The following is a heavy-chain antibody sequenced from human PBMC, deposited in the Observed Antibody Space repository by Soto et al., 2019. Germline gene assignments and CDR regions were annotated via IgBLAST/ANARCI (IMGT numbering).Heavy chain of an antibody. Sequence: XGSLRLSCAAAGFTFSSYAMHWVRQAPGKGLEWVAVISYDGSNKYYADSVKGRFTISRDNSKNTLYLQMNSLRAEDTAVYYCAREAIVVVPAAILRDYGMDVWGQGTTVTVSS. CDR3: AREAIVVVPAAILRDYGMDV. D-gene: IGHD2-2*01. V-gene: IGHV3-30-3*01. CDR2: ISYDGSNK. J-gene: IGHJ6*02. CDR1: GFTFSSYA.